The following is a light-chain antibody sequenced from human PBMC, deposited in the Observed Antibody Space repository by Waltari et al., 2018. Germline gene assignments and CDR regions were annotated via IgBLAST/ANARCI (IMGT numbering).Light chain of an antibody. Sequence: DLQITQSTSTLSSSIGDRVTNTCRASQSISTWLAWYQQRPGKAPNLLIYKASALESGVPSRFSGSGSATDFTLTISSLQPDDFATYYCQQYNSFPWTFGQGTKVEIK. CDR2: KAS. CDR1: QSISTW. V-gene: IGKV1-5*03. CDR3: QQYNSFPWT. J-gene: IGKJ1*01.